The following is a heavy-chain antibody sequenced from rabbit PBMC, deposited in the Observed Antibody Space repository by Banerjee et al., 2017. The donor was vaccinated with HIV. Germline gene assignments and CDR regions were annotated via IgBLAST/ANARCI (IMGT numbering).Heavy chain of an antibody. CDR1: GFSFSSSYW. CDR2: IYTGGSGST. D-gene: IGHD2-1*01. CDR3: ARDDDYDDWYFKL. Sequence: QEQLEESGGDLVKPEGSLTLTCTASGFSFSSSYWICWVRQAPGKGLEWIACIYTGGSGSTYYASWAKGRFTISKTSSTTVTLQMTSLTAADTATYFCARDDDYDDWYFKLWGPGTLVTVS. V-gene: IGHV1S45*01. J-gene: IGHJ4*01.